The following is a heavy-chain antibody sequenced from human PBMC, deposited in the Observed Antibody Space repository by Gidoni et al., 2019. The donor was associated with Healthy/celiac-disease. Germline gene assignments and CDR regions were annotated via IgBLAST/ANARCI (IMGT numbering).Heavy chain of an antibody. CDR1: GFTFSSYA. CDR3: AAISGYSSGWYHS. J-gene: IGHJ4*02. CDR2: ISGSGGST. V-gene: IGHV3-23*01. D-gene: IGHD6-19*01. Sequence: EVQLLESGGGLVQPGGSLRLSCAASGFTFSSYAMSWVRQAPGKGLEWVSAISGSGGSTYYAASVKGRFTISRDNSKNTLYLQMNSLRAEDTAVYYCAAISGYSSGWYHSWGQGTLVTVSS.